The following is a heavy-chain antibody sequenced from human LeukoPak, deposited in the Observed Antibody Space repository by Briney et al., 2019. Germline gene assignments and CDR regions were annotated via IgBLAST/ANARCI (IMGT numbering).Heavy chain of an antibody. V-gene: IGHV1-69*05. Sequence: SVKVSCKASGYTFSNYGISWVRQAPGQGLEWMGGIIPIFGTANYAQKFQGRVTITTDESTSTAYMELSSLRSEDTAVYYCARADYYDSSGYYGWFDPWGQGTLVTVSS. CDR1: GYTFSNYG. J-gene: IGHJ5*02. D-gene: IGHD3-22*01. CDR3: ARADYYDSSGYYGWFDP. CDR2: IIPIFGTA.